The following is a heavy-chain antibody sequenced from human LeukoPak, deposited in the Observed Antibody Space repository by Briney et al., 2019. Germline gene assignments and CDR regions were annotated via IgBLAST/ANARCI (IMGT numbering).Heavy chain of an antibody. J-gene: IGHJ4*02. CDR3: ARLEVAGINDY. D-gene: IGHD6-19*01. CDR1: GGSISSSSYY. V-gene: IGHV4-39*01. Sequence: SETLSLTCTVSGGSISSSSYYWGWIRQPPGKGLEWIGSIYYSGRTYYNPSLKSRVTISVDTSKNQFSLKLGSVTAADTAVYYCARLEVAGINDYWGQGTLVTVSS. CDR2: IYYSGRT.